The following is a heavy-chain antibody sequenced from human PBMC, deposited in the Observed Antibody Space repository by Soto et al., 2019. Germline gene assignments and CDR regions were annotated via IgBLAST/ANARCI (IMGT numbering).Heavy chain of an antibody. CDR3: AKADDYGDSDRAFDI. CDR1: GFTFGSYA. V-gene: IGHV3-23*01. J-gene: IGHJ3*02. CDR2: ISASGRDT. Sequence: GGSLRLSCVTSGFTFGSYAMSWVRQAPGKGLEWVSAISASGRDTYYADSVKGRFTISRDNSRNTLYLQMNSLRAEDTAIYYCAKADDYGDSDRAFDIWGRGRMVTVSS. D-gene: IGHD4-17*01.